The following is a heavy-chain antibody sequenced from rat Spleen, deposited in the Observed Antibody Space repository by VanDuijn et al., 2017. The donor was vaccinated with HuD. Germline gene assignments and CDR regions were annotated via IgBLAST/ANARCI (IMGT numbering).Heavy chain of an antibody. CDR1: GFTFSNYG. D-gene: IGHD1-2*01. CDR3: TRESYSTFDY. Sequence: EVQLVESGGGLVQPGRSLKVSCAASGFTFSNYGMHWIRQAPGKGLEWVASITHIGGTTYYPDAVKGRFTISRDNAQNTLDLQMNSLTSEDTATYYCTRESYSTFDYWGQGVMVTVSS. V-gene: IGHV5-19*01. CDR2: ITHIGGTT. J-gene: IGHJ2*01.